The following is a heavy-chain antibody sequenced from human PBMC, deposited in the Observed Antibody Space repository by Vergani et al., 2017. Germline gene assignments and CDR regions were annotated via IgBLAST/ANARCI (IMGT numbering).Heavy chain of an antibody. J-gene: IGHJ4*02. Sequence: QMQLVQSGPEVKKPGTSVKVSCKASGFTFTSSAVQWVRQARGQRLEWIGWIVVGSGNTNYAQKFQERVTITRDMSTSKAYMELSSLRSEDTAVYYCAAFSFSSGLYDSEMYYFDYWGQGTLVTVSS. CDR2: IVVGSGNT. V-gene: IGHV1-58*01. CDR3: AAFSFSSGLYDSEMYYFDY. CDR1: GFTFTSSA. D-gene: IGHD6-19*01.